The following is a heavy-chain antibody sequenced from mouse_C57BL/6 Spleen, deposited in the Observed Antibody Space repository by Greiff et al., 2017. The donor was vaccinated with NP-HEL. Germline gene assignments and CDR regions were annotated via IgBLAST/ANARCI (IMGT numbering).Heavy chain of an antibody. Sequence: EVKLVESVAELVRPGASVKLSCTASGFNIKNTYMHWVKQRPEQGLEWIGRIDPANGNTKYAPQFQGKAPITADTSSNTAYMQLSSLTSEDTAIYYCAPIYYGNYNWYFDVWGTGTTVTVSS. CDR1: GFNIKNTY. J-gene: IGHJ1*03. D-gene: IGHD2-1*01. CDR3: APIYYGNYNWYFDV. V-gene: IGHV14-3*01. CDR2: IDPANGNT.